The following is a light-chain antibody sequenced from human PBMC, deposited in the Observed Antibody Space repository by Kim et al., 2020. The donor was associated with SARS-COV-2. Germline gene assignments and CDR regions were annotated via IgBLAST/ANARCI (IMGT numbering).Light chain of an antibody. CDR3: LQHADYPRT. CDR2: VAS. V-gene: IGKV1-17*03. J-gene: IGKJ1*01. Sequence: DIQMTQSPSAMSASIGDRVSITCRASQGIINYLAWFQQKPGKVPKRLIYVASNLQSGVPSRFSGSGSGTEFTLTVSSLQPEDFAIYSCLQHADYPRTFGQGTKVDIK. CDR1: QGIINY.